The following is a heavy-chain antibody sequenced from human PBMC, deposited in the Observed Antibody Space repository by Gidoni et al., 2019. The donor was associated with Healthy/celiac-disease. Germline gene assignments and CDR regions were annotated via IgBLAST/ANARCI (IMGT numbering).Heavy chain of an antibody. D-gene: IGHD3-22*01. CDR1: GFTFSSYA. CDR2: ISYDGSNK. V-gene: IGHV3-30-3*01. Sequence: QVQLVVSGGVVVQPGSALRLSCAASGFTFSSYAMHWVRQAQGKGLEWVAVISYDGSNKYYADSVKGRFTISRDNSKNTLYLQMNSLRAEDTAVYYCARGEYSGYADYWGQGTLVTVSS. CDR3: ARGEYSGYADY. J-gene: IGHJ4*02.